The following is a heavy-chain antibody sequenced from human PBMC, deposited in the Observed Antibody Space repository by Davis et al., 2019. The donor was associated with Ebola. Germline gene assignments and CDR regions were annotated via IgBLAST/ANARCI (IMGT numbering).Heavy chain of an antibody. J-gene: IGHJ6*02. D-gene: IGHD3-22*01. CDR2: INPSGGST. CDR3: ARDKRQLVVVISHYYGMDV. CDR1: GYTFTSYY. V-gene: IGHV1-46*01. Sequence: ASVKVSCKASGYTFTSYYMHWVRQAPGQGLEWMGIINPSGGSTSYAQKFQGRVTMTRDTSTSTVYMELSSLRSEDTAVYYCARDKRQLVVVISHYYGMDVWGQGTTVTVSS.